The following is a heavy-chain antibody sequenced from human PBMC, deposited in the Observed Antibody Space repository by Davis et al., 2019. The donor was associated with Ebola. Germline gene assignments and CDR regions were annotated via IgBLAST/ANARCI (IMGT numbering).Heavy chain of an antibody. CDR2: IYHSGST. CDR1: AGSISSYY. D-gene: IGHD6-19*01. J-gene: IGHJ6*02. V-gene: IGHV4-59*12. Sequence: SETLSLTCTVSAGSISSYYWSWIRQPPGKGLEWIGEIYHSGSTNYNTSLKSRVTISVDTSKNQFTLKLSSVTAADTAVYYCARISGWYGGYGMDVWGQGTTVTVSS. CDR3: ARISGWYGGYGMDV.